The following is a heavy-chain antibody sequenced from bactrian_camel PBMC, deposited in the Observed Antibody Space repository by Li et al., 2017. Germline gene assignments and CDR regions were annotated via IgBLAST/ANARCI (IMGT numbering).Heavy chain of an antibody. Sequence: VQLVESGGGSVQPGGSLRLSCVASAPGYIYARFCMGWFRQTPGGQREGVAHIRQSKRTQYADSVKGRFTISQDYAKNTVYLQMNSLKPEDTAMYYCAAGTRGWYRPYCQDTRRDRYNYWGQGTQVTVS. CDR1: APGYIYARFC. D-gene: IGHD6*01. CDR2: IRQSKRT. CDR3: AAGTRGWYRPYCQDTRRDRYNY. V-gene: IGHV3S60*01. J-gene: IGHJ4*01.